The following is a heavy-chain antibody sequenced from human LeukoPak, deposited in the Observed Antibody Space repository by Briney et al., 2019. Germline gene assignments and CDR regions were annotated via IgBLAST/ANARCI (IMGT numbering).Heavy chain of an antibody. D-gene: IGHD4-11*01. CDR2: IYYIGST. J-gene: IGHJ4*02. V-gene: IGHV4-59*08. CDR1: GGSISSYY. CDR3: ARHGGAYSFDS. Sequence: PSETLSRTCTVSGGSISSYYWSWVRQPPGKGLEWIGCIYYIGSTNYNPSLKSRVTISVDTSKNQFSLKLSSVTAADTAVYYCARHGGAYSFDSWGQGTLVTVSS.